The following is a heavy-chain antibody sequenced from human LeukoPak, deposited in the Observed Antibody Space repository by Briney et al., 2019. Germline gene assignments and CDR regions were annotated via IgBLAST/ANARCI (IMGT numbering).Heavy chain of an antibody. CDR2: IWNDGSNK. D-gene: IGHD6-13*01. Sequence: PGRSLRLSCAASGFTFSSYGMHWVRQAPGKGLEWVAAIWNDGSNKYYADSVKGRFTISRDNSKNTLYLQMNSLRAEDTAVYYCARGAAAIDYWGQGTLVTVSS. V-gene: IGHV3-33*01. CDR3: ARGAAAIDY. CDR1: GFTFSSYG. J-gene: IGHJ4*02.